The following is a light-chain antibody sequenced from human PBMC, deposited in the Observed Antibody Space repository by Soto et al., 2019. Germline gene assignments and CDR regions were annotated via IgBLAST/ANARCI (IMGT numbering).Light chain of an antibody. Sequence: DIQVTQSPSSLSASGGDRVTITCRSSQDISNYLNWYQQKPGKAPKLLIYDASNLETGVPSRFSGSGSATDFTFTISSLQPEDIATYYCQQYDNLPMYTFGQGTKVDIK. CDR2: DAS. J-gene: IGKJ2*01. CDR1: QDISNY. CDR3: QQYDNLPMYT. V-gene: IGKV1-33*01.